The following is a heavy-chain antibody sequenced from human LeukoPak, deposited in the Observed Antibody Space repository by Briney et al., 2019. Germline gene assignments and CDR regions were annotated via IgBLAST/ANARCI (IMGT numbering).Heavy chain of an antibody. CDR3: ARVKVGGLDY. V-gene: IGHV4-34*01. J-gene: IGHJ4*02. Sequence: SETLSLTCAVYGGSLSGYYWSWIRQPPGKGLEWIGEINHSGSTNYNPSLKSRVTISVDTSKNQFSLKLSSVTAADTAVYYCARVKVGGLDYWGQGTLVTVSS. CDR2: INHSGST. CDR1: GGSLSGYY.